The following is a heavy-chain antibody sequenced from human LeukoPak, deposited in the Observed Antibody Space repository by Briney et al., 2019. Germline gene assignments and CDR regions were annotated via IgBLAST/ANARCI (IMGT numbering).Heavy chain of an antibody. CDR2: IYYSGST. J-gene: IGHJ4*01. Sequence: SETLSLTCTVSGGSISSYYWSWIRQPPGKGLEWIGYIYYSGSTNYNPSLKSRVTISVDTSKNQFSLKLNSVTAADTAVYYCARGDGSGSYAFDTRGHGTLVTVSS. D-gene: IGHD3-10*01. V-gene: IGHV4-59*01. CDR3: ARGDGSGSYAFDT. CDR1: GGSISSYY.